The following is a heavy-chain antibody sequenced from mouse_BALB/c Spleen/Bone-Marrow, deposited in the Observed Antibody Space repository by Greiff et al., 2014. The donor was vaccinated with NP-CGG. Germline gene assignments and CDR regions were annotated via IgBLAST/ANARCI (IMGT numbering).Heavy chain of an antibody. CDR3: TGGNYPYYFDY. D-gene: IGHD2-1*01. Sequence: VQLQQSGAELVRPWASVKLSCKASGYTFTSYWINWVKQRPGQGLEWIGNIYPSNNYTNYNQKFKDKATLTVDKSSSTAYMQLSSPTSEDSAVYYCTGGNYPYYFDYWGQGTTLTVSS. J-gene: IGHJ2*01. CDR1: GYTFTSYW. CDR2: IYPSNNYT. V-gene: IGHV1-69*02.